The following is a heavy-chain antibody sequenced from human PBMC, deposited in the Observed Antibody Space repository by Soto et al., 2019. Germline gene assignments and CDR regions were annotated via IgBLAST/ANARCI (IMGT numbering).Heavy chain of an antibody. Sequence: GESLKISCKGSGYRFTSYWIGWVLQMPWKGLEWMGIIYPGDSDTTYSPSFQGQVTISADKSISTAYLQWSSLKASDTAMYYCARLNGGNSAYYYYGMDVWGQGTTVTVSS. D-gene: IGHD2-21*02. CDR1: GYRFTSYW. V-gene: IGHV5-51*01. CDR2: IYPGDSDT. J-gene: IGHJ6*02. CDR3: ARLNGGNSAYYYYGMDV.